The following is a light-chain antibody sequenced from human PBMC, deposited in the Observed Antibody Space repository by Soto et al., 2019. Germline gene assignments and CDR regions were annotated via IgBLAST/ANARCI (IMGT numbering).Light chain of an antibody. V-gene: IGLV2-14*01. CDR3: NSYSGGNTLYV. CDR1: NKEFGGYNF. J-gene: IGLJ1*01. Sequence: QSLISQPSSVAWSPGQSITIPCHGNNKEFGGYNFVSWFQQHPGKAPKLLICDVTRRPSGVSDRFSGSKSGNTASLTISGLQAEDEADYYCNSYSGGNTLYVFGSGTKVTVL. CDR2: DVT.